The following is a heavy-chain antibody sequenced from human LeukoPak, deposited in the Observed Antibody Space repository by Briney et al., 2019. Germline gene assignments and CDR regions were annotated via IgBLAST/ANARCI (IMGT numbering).Heavy chain of an antibody. J-gene: IGHJ5*02. V-gene: IGHV1-8*03. Sequence: GASVKVSCKASGYTFTSYDINWVRQATGQGLEWMGWMNPNSGNTGYAQKFQGRVTITRNTSISTAYMELSSLRSEDTAVYYCARVSSSWYWFDPWGQGTLVTVSS. CDR2: MNPNSGNT. CDR3: ARVSSSWYWFDP. CDR1: GYTFTSYD. D-gene: IGHD6-13*01.